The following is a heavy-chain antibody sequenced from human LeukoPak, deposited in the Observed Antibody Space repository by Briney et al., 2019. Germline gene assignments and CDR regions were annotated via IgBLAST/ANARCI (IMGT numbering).Heavy chain of an antibody. V-gene: IGHV4-4*07. CDR3: ASDSFYDSGGYFYY. CDR1: GGSISTFY. Sequence: SETLSLTCAVSGGSISTFYWSWIRQPAGKGLEWIGRMSTSGNTDYNPSLKSRVTMSLDTSKKQFSLKLRSVTAADTAVYYCASDSFYDSGGYFYYWGQGTLVTVSS. CDR2: MSTSGNT. D-gene: IGHD3-22*01. J-gene: IGHJ4*02.